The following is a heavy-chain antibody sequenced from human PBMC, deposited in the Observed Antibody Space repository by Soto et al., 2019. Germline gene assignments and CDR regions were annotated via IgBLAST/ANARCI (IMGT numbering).Heavy chain of an antibody. CDR3: ARGTGTPLYYFDY. CDR2: ISFDGGNT. D-gene: IGHD1-1*01. Sequence: SGGSLRLSCAASGFSFSDHAMHWVRQAPGKGLEWVAVISFDGGNTYYADSVKGRFTISRDNSKNTLYLQMNSLRAEDTAVYYCARGTGTPLYYFDYWGQGTLVTVSS. J-gene: IGHJ4*02. CDR1: GFSFSDHA. V-gene: IGHV3-30*04.